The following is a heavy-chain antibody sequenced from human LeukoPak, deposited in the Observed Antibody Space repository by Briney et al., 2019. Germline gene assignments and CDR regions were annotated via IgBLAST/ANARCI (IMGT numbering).Heavy chain of an antibody. J-gene: IGHJ3*02. CDR1: GYTFTSYG. CDR3: ARDKELLDAFDI. Sequence: ASVKVSCKASGYTFTSYGISWVRPAPGQGLEWMGWISAYNGNTNYAQKLQGRVTMTTDTSTSTAYMELRSLRSDDTAVYYCARDKELLDAFDIWGQGTMVTVSS. CDR2: ISAYNGNT. V-gene: IGHV1-18*01. D-gene: IGHD1-26*01.